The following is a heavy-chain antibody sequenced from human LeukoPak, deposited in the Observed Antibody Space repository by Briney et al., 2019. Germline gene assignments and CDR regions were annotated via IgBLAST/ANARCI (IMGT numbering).Heavy chain of an antibody. V-gene: IGHV5-10-1*01. J-gene: IGHJ5*02. CDR1: GYSFTSYW. CDR3: ARQMAAAAGVMNWFDP. D-gene: IGHD6-13*01. Sequence: GESLKISCKGSGYSFTSYWISWVRQMPGKGLEWMGRIDPSDSYTNYSPSFQGHVTISADKSISTAYLQWSSLKASDTAMYYCARQMAAAAGVMNWFDPWGQGTLVTVSS. CDR2: IDPSDSYT.